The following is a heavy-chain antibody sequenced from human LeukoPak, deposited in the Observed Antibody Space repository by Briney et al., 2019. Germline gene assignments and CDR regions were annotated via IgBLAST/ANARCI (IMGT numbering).Heavy chain of an antibody. CDR2: VSSASSYI. V-gene: IGHV3-21*01. Sequence: GGSLSPSRGACGFTSSCYSMKWVRQAAGKGEEWVSSVSSASSYIYYADSVKGRFTISRDNANNSLYLQMNSLRAEDTAVYYCARKYTGTYSWDLYFDYWGQGTLVTVSS. D-gene: IGHD1-26*01. CDR1: GFTSSCYS. J-gene: IGHJ4*02. CDR3: ARKYTGTYSWDLYFDY.